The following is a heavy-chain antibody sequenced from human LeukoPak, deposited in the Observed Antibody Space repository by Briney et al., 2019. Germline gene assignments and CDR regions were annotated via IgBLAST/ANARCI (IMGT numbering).Heavy chain of an antibody. Sequence: SETLSLTCTVSGGSISSSSYYWGWIRQPPGKGLEWIGSIYYSGSTYYNPSLKSRVTKSVDTSKNHFSLKLSSVTAADTAVYYCASGNWSTYYKTNAFDIWGXXXXXTVSS. CDR2: IYYSGST. CDR3: ASGNWSTYYKTNAFDI. J-gene: IGHJ3*02. V-gene: IGHV4-39*02. CDR1: GGSISSSSYY. D-gene: IGHD3-3*01.